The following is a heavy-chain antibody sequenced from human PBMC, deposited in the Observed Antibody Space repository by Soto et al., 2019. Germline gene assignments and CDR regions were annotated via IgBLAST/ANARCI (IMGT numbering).Heavy chain of an antibody. V-gene: IGHV4-4*02. Sequence: QVQLQESGPGLVKPSETLSLSCAVSGVSITSTDWWSWVRQPPGKGLQWIGEVSLGGVANYNPSLKSRVTISVANSKNQFSLTLNSVTAADTAVYFCAGSTADTTLKASSFWGQGTLVTVSS. CDR1: GVSITSTDW. J-gene: IGHJ4*02. CDR2: VSLGGVA. D-gene: IGHD4-4*01. CDR3: AGSTADTTLKASSF.